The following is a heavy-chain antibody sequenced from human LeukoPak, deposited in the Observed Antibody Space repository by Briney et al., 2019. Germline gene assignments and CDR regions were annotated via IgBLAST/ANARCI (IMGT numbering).Heavy chain of an antibody. CDR3: ARGAVVRGVIRNRVYYFDY. V-gene: IGHV4-4*07. CDR2: IYTSGST. J-gene: IGHJ4*02. Sequence: SETLSLTCTVSGGSISSYYWSWIRQPAGKGLEWIGRIYTSGSTNYNPSLKSRVTMPVDTSKNQFSLKLSSVTAADTAVYYCARGAVVRGVIRNRVYYFDYWGQGTLVTVSS. CDR1: GGSISSYY. D-gene: IGHD3-10*01.